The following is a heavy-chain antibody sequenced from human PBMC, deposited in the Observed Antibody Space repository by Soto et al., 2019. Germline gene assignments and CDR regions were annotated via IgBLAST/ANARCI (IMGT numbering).Heavy chain of an antibody. Sequence: QVQLQESGPGLVKPSQTLSLTCTVSGGSISSGDYYWSWIRQPPGKGREWIGYIYYSGSTYYNPSLKSRVTISVDTSKNQFSLKLSSVTAADTAVYYFARDSGSSGSLDYWGQGTLVTVSS. J-gene: IGHJ4*02. CDR1: GGSISSGDYY. V-gene: IGHV4-30-4*01. CDR3: ARDSGSSGSLDY. CDR2: IYYSGST. D-gene: IGHD3-22*01.